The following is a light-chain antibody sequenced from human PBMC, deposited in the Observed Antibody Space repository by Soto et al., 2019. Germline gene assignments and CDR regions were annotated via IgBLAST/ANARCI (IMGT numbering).Light chain of an antibody. Sequence: DVQMTRSPSTLSASVGDRVTMTCRASEFISDWLAWYQQKPGQAPKLLIYDASTLESGVPGRFSGSGVGTHFTLTISGLQPEDFATYHCQHYNSYSRAFGQGTKVEI. CDR1: EFISDW. CDR2: DAS. CDR3: QHYNSYSRA. V-gene: IGKV1-5*01. J-gene: IGKJ1*01.